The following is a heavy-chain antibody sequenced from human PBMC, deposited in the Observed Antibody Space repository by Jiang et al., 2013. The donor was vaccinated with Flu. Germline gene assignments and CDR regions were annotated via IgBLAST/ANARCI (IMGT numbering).Heavy chain of an antibody. CDR3: ARTLVAAPLYDAADI. J-gene: IGHJ3*02. V-gene: IGHV5-51*01. CDR1: GYSFTSYW. CDR2: IYPSDSEA. D-gene: IGHD6-6*01. Sequence: QASGYSFTSYWVGWVRQMPGKGLEWLGIIYPSDSEAKYSPSFEGQVTISVDKSISTAYLQWSSLKASDTAMYYCARTLVAAPLYDAADIWGPGTMVTVSS.